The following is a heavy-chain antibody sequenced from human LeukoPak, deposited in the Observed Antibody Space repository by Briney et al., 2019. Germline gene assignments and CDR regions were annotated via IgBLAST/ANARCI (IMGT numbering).Heavy chain of an antibody. CDR1: GDSISSSSYY. CDR2: IYYSGST. Sequence: SETLSLTCTVSGDSISSSSYYWGWIRQPPGKGLEWIGSIYYSGSTYYNPSLKSRVTISVDTFKNQFSLKLSSVTAADTAVYYCARDCSSTSCYLPMHWGQGTLVTVSS. V-gene: IGHV4-39*07. CDR3: ARDCSSTSCYLPMH. D-gene: IGHD2-2*01. J-gene: IGHJ4*02.